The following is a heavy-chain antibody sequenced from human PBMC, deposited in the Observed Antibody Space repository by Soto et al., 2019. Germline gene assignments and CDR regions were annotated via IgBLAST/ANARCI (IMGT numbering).Heavy chain of an antibody. D-gene: IGHD6-19*01. CDR2: ISYEGSNK. V-gene: IGHV3-30*18. CDR1: GFTFSSYA. Sequence: PGGSLRLSCAASGFTFSSYAMHWVRQAPGKGLEWLAIISYEGSNKYSAGSVKGRFTISRDNSKNTLYLQMNSLRPEDTAVYYCAKDWATPVAGRFLDSWGQGTPVTVSS. J-gene: IGHJ4*02. CDR3: AKDWATPVAGRFLDS.